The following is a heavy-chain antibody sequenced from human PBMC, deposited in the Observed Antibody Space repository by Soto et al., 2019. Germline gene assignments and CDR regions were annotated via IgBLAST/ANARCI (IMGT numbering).Heavy chain of an antibody. CDR1: GFTFSSYG. V-gene: IGHV3-33*08. CDR2: IWYDGSNK. J-gene: IGHJ4*02. Sequence: PGGSLSLSCAASGFTFSSYGMHWVRQAPGKGLEWVAVIWYDGSNKYYADSVKGRFTISRDNSKNTLYVQVNSMRVEDTAVYYCARDMDIVVVVAALDYWGQGTLVTVSS. CDR3: ARDMDIVVVVAALDY. D-gene: IGHD2-15*01.